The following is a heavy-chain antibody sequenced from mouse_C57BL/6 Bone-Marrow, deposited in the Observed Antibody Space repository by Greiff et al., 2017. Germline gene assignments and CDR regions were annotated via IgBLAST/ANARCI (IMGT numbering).Heavy chain of an antibody. V-gene: IGHV14-4*01. CDR3: TTRGLLDSSGYVAY. CDR1: GFNIKDDY. CDR2: IDPENGDT. J-gene: IGHJ3*01. D-gene: IGHD3-2*02. Sequence: EVQLQESGAELVRPGASVKLSCTASGFNIKDDYMHWVKQRPEQGLEWIGWIDPENGDTEYASKFQGKATITADTSSNTAYLQLSSLTSEDTAVYYCTTRGLLDSSGYVAYWGQGTLVTVSA.